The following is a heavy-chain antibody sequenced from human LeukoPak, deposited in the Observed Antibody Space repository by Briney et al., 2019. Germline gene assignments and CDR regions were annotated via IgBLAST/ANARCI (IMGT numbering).Heavy chain of an antibody. V-gene: IGHV4-34*01. D-gene: IGHD2-2*01. CDR2: INHSGST. J-gene: IGHJ4*02. CDR3: ARGPEVYCSSTSCYVKRSRIDY. Sequence: SETLSLTCAVYGGSFSGYYWSWIRKPPGKGLEWIGEINHSGSTNYNPSLKSRVTISVDTSKNQFSLKLSSVTAADTAVYYCARGPEVYCSSTSCYVKRSRIDYWGQGTLVTVSS. CDR1: GGSFSGYY.